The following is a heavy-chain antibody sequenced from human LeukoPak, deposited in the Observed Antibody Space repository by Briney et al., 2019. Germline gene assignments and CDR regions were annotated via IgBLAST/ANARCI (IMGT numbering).Heavy chain of an antibody. D-gene: IGHD3-10*01. CDR3: ARIGYGSGSPTNL. V-gene: IGHV4-61*02. CDR2: MYIRGST. Sequence: SETLSLIRTVSGGSISSGSYYWSWIRQPAGKGLEWIGRMYIRGSTDYNPSLKSRVTISVDTSKNQFSLKLNSVTAADTAVYYCARIGYGSGSPTNLWGQGTLVTVSS. CDR1: GGSISSGSYY. J-gene: IGHJ5*02.